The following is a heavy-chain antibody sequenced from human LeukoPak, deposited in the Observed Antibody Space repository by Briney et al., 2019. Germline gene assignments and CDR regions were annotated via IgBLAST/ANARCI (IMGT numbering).Heavy chain of an antibody. Sequence: PSETLSLTCTVSGGSISSYYWTWIRQPPGKGLELIGYVYYSGSTDYNPSLKSRVTISVDTSNKQFSLNLSSVTAADTAVYYCARRCSGPTCYTDAYDIWGQGTMVTVSS. J-gene: IGHJ3*02. CDR3: ARRCSGPTCYTDAYDI. CDR2: VYYSGST. D-gene: IGHD2-2*02. V-gene: IGHV4-59*08. CDR1: GGSISSYY.